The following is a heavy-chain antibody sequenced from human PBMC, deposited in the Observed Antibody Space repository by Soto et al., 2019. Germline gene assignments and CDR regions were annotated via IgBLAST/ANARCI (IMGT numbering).Heavy chain of an antibody. V-gene: IGHV1-2*04. J-gene: IGHJ4*02. CDR3: ARDQGYSSSWYIF. CDR1: GYTFTGYY. CDR2: INPNSGGT. D-gene: IGHD6-13*01. Sequence: ASVKVSCKASGYTFTGYYMHWVRQAPGQGLEWMGWINPNSGGTNYAQKFQGWVTMTRDTSISTAYMELSRLRSDDTAVYYCARDQGYSSSWYIFWGQGTLVTVSS.